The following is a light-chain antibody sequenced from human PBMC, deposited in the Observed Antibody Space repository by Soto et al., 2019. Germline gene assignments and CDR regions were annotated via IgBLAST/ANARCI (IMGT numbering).Light chain of an antibody. CDR1: QSISSW. V-gene: IGKV1-5*01. Sequence: DIQMTQSPSTLSVSVGDRDTISCRATQSISSWLAWYQQKPGKAPKLLIYDASNLESGVPSRFSGSGSGTEFTLTISTLKHDDFATYYCQQYNSYTITFGQGTQLEIK. CDR3: QQYNSYTIT. CDR2: DAS. J-gene: IGKJ5*01.